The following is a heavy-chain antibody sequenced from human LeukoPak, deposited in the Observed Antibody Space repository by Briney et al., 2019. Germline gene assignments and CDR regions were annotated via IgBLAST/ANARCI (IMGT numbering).Heavy chain of an antibody. J-gene: IGHJ4*02. CDR2: INTNTGNP. CDR1: GYTFTSYG. CDR3: ARRVDDYDYVWGSYRRPRGYFDY. V-gene: IGHV7-4-1*02. Sequence: ASVKVSCKASGYTFTSYGISWVRQAPGQGLEWMGWINTNTGNPTYAQGFTGRFVFSLDTSVSTAYLQISSLKAEDTAVYYCARRVDDYDYVWGSYRRPRGYFDYWGQGTLVTVSS. D-gene: IGHD3-16*02.